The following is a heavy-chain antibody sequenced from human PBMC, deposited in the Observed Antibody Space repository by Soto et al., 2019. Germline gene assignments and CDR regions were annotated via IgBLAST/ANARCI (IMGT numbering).Heavy chain of an antibody. V-gene: IGHV4-34*01. J-gene: IGHJ6*02. Sequence: SETLSLTCAVYGGSFSGYYWSWIRQPPGKGLEWIGEINHSGSTNYNPSLKSRVTISVDTSKNQFSLKLSSVSAADTAVYYCARGRIAVAGKSYYYYCMDVWGQGTTVTVSS. CDR2: INHSGST. D-gene: IGHD6-19*01. CDR1: GGSFSGYY. CDR3: ARGRIAVAGKSYYYYCMDV.